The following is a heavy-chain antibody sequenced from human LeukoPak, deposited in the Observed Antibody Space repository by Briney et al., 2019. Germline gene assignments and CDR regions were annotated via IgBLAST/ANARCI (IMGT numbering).Heavy chain of an antibody. J-gene: IGHJ4*02. CDR1: GGSFSGYY. CDR2: INHSGST. V-gene: IGHV4-34*01. Sequence: SETLSLTCAVYGGSFSGYYWSWIRQPPGKGLEWIGEINHSGSTNYNPSLKSRVTISVDTSKNQFSLKLSSVTAVDTAVYYCARGAAATYWGQGTLVTVSS. CDR3: ARGAAATY. D-gene: IGHD6-13*01.